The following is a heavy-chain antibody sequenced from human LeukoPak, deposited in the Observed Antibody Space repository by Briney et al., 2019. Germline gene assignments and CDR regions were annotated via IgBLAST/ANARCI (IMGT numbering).Heavy chain of an antibody. V-gene: IGHV4-30-4*01. Sequence: SQTLSLTCTVSGGSISSGDYYWRWIRQPPGKGLEWIGYIYYSGSTYYNPSLKSRVTLSVDVSKSQFSLSLSSATTADTAVYYCARTGSSGSFSDYWGQGTLVTVSS. CDR3: ARTGSSGSFSDY. CDR2: IYYSGST. J-gene: IGHJ4*02. CDR1: GGSISSGDYY. D-gene: IGHD3-10*01.